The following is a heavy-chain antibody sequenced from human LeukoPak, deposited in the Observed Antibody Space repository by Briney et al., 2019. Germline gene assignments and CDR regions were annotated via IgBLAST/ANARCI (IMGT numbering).Heavy chain of an antibody. V-gene: IGHV3-30*18. D-gene: IGHD6-19*01. J-gene: IGHJ4*02. CDR3: AKDRFSLFEYGSGWPYDY. CDR1: GFTFSSYG. Sequence: GGSLRLSCAASGFTFSSYGMHWVRQAPGKGLEWVAVISYDGSNKYYADSVKGRFTISRDNSKNTLYLQMNSLRAEDTAVYYCAKDRFSLFEYGSGWPYDYWGQGTLVTVSS. CDR2: ISYDGSNK.